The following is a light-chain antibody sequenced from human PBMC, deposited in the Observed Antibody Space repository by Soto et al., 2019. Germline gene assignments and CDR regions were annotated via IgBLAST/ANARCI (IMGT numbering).Light chain of an antibody. J-gene: IGLJ2*01. Sequence: QSALTQPASVSGSPGQSITISCTGTSSDVGGYNYVSWYKQHPGKAPKLMIYDVSNRPSGVSNRFSGSKSGNTASLTISGLQAEVEADYYCSSYTSSSTLEVVFGGGTKLTVL. CDR1: SSDVGGYNY. CDR2: DVS. CDR3: SSYTSSSTLEVV. V-gene: IGLV2-14*01.